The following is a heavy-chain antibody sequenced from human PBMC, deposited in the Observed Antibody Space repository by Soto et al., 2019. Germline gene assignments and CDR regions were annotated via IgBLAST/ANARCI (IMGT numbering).Heavy chain of an antibody. CDR1: GGSISSSNW. CDR2: IYHSGST. V-gene: IGHV4-4*02. D-gene: IGHD4-17*01. CDR3: ARAYGDYEDYYGMDV. J-gene: IGHJ6*02. Sequence: SETLSLTCAVSGGSISSSNWWSWVRQPPGKGLEWIGEIYHSGSTNYNPSLKSRVTISVDKSKNQFSLKLSSVTAADTAVYYCARAYGDYEDYYGMDVWGQGTTVTVSS.